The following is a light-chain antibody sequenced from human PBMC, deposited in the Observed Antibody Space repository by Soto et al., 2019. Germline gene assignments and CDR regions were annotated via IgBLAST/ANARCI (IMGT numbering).Light chain of an antibody. CDR1: SSNIGINT. V-gene: IGLV1-44*01. J-gene: IGLJ1*01. CDR3: AAWDESLNGDV. Sequence: QSALTQPSSASGTPGQRVTISCSGSSSNIGINTVHWYQQFPGTAPKVVIYSNNQRPSGVPDRFSGSKSGTSASLAISGLQSEDEADYYCAAWDESLNGDVFGTGTKLTVL. CDR2: SNN.